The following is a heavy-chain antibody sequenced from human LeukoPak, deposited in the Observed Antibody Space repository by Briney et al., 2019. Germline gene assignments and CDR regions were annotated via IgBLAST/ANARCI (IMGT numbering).Heavy chain of an antibody. Sequence: GASVKVSCKASGYTFTGYYVHWVRQAPGQGLEWMGWINPNSGGTNYAQKFQGRVTMTRDTSISTAYMELSRLRSDDTAVYYCARIFSGYSSSSAKAFDPWGQGTLVTVSS. CDR2: INPNSGGT. CDR3: ARIFSGYSSSSAKAFDP. D-gene: IGHD6-6*01. CDR1: GYTFTGYY. J-gene: IGHJ5*02. V-gene: IGHV1-2*02.